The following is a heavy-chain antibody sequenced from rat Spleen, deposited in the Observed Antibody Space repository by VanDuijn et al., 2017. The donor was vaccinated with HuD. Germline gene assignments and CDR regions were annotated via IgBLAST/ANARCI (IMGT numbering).Heavy chain of an antibody. V-gene: IGHV5-19*01. CDR3: TTGVH. J-gene: IGHJ2*01. CDR1: GFTFSNYG. CDR2: ISTSGGST. Sequence: EVELVESGGGLVQPGRSMKLSCAASGFTFSNYGMAWVRQAPTKGLEWVASISTSGGSTYYRDSVKGRFTVSRDNAKSTLYLQMDSLRSEDTATYYCTTGVHWGQGVMVTVSS.